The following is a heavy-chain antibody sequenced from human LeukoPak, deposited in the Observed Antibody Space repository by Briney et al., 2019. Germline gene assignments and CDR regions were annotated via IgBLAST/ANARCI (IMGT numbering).Heavy chain of an antibody. V-gene: IGHV3-33*01. Sequence: GGSLRLSCAASGFTFSSYGMHWVRQAPGKGLEWVAVIWYDGSNKYYGDSVKGRFTISRDNSKHTLYVQMTSLRAEDTAVYYCARDPVDNWGEGTLVTVSS. CDR3: ARDPVDN. J-gene: IGHJ4*02. CDR1: GFTFSSYG. CDR2: IWYDGSNK.